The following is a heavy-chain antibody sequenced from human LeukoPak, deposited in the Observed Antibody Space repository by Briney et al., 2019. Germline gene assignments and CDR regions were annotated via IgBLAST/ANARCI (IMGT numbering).Heavy chain of an antibody. J-gene: IGHJ4*02. CDR1: GFTFSSYW. Sequence: GGSLRLSCAASGFTFSSYWMSWVRQAPGKGLEWVANIKQDGSEKYYVDSVKGRFTISRDNAKNSLYLQMNSLRAEDTAVYYCARNCPLTMLRGVGDYWGQGTLVTVSS. V-gene: IGHV3-7*01. D-gene: IGHD3-10*01. CDR3: ARNCPLTMLRGVGDY. CDR2: IKQDGSEK.